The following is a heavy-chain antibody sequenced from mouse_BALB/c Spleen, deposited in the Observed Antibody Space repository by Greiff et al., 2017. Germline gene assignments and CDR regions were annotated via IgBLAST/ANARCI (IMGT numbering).Heavy chain of an antibody. J-gene: IGHJ4*01. CDR3: ARHYRYDRYAMDY. Sequence: EVQLQQSGPGLVKPSQSLSLTCTVTGYSITSDYAWNWIRQFPGNKLEWMGYISYSGSTSYNPSLKSRISITRDTSKNQFFLQLNSVTTEDTATYYCARHYRYDRYAMDYWGQGTSVTVSS. V-gene: IGHV3-2*02. D-gene: IGHD2-14*01. CDR1: GYSITSDYA. CDR2: ISYSGST.